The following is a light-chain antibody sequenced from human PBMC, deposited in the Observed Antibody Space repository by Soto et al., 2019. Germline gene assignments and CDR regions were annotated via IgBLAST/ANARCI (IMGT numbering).Light chain of an antibody. CDR1: SGSVSTSYY. V-gene: IGLV8-61*01. Sequence: QTVVTQEPSFSVSPGGTVTLTCGLSSGSVSTSYYPSWYQQTPGQAPRTLIYSTHTHSSGVPDRFSCSTLGNKSALTITGSQANDESDYYCVLYMGSDMELGGGHKLTDL. CDR3: VLYMGSDME. J-gene: IGLJ2*01. CDR2: STH.